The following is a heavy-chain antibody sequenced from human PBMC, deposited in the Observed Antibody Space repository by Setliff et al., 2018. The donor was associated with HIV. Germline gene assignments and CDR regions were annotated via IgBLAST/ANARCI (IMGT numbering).Heavy chain of an antibody. CDR3: ARGRSRYYYDGSGYYVDY. V-gene: IGHV4-39*01. Sequence: SETLSLTCTVSGASIGRRSDCWGWIRQPPGKGLEWIGSFYHSWNTYYNPSLKSRVTISVDTSKNQFSLKLSSVTAADTAVYYCARGRSRYYYDGSGYYVDYWGQGTLVTVSS. CDR2: FYHSWNT. CDR1: GASIGRRSDC. D-gene: IGHD3-22*01. J-gene: IGHJ4*02.